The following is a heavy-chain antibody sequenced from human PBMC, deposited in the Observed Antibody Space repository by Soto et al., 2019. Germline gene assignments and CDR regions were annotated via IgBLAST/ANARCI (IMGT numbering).Heavy chain of an antibody. D-gene: IGHD3-10*01. V-gene: IGHV3-33*01. CDR2: IGYHGSNK. CDR3: ARDRHYGSGRTAAFDI. CDR1: GFTFSSYD. J-gene: IGHJ3*02. Sequence: QVQLVESGGGVVQPGRSLRLSCAASGFTFSSYDMHWVRQAPGKGLEWVAIIGYHGSNKYYADSVKGRFTISRDNSKNTLYLSMTSLTAEDTAVYYCARDRHYGSGRTAAFDIWGQGTMVTVSS.